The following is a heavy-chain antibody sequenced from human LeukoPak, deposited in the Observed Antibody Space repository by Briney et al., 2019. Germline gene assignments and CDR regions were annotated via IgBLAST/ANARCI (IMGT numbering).Heavy chain of an antibody. J-gene: IGHJ5*02. V-gene: IGHV1-69*13. Sequence: GASVKVSCKASGGTFSSYAISWVRQAPGQGLEWMGGIIPIFGTANYAQKFQGRVTITADESTSTAYMELSSLRSEDTAVYYCARYFNYDSSGYYYVGWFDPWGQGTLVTVSS. CDR3: ARYFNYDSSGYYYVGWFDP. CDR1: GGTFSSYA. CDR2: IIPIFGTA. D-gene: IGHD3-22*01.